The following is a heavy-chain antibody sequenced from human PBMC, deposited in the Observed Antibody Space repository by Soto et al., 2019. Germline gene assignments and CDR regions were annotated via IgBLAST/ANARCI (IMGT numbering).Heavy chain of an antibody. CDR2: ISSNSATR. D-gene: IGHD2-21*01. CDR1: GFTFSNYG. J-gene: IGHJ4*02. Sequence: EVQLVESVGGLVQPGGSLRLSCAASGFTFSNYGMNWVRQAPGKGLAWVSYISSNSATRQYADSVKGRFTISRDKAKNSLYLHMNSLSDEDTAVYYGARGGAYRPDYWGQGSRGVVSS. CDR3: ARGGAYRPDY. V-gene: IGHV3-48*02.